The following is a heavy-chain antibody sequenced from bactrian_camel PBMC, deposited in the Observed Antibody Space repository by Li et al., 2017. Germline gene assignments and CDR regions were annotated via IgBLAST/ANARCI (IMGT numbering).Heavy chain of an antibody. D-gene: IGHD4*01. CDR1: GFTFSSYC. CDR3: AAEGLNSDYGCLLWFHY. J-gene: IGHJ4*01. Sequence: HVQLVESGGGLVQPGGSLRLSCAASGFTFSSYCMGYFRQAPGKEREGVATIDSGGTITYADSVKGRFTISRDNTKNTLYLQMDSLKPEDTAVYYCAAEGLNSDYGCLLWFHYWGQGTQVTVS. CDR2: IDSGGTI. V-gene: IGHV3S26*01.